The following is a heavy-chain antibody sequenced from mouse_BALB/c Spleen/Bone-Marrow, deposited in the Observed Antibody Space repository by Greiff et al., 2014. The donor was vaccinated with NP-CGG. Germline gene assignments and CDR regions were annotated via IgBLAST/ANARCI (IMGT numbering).Heavy chain of an antibody. CDR2: IRNKANGYTT. CDR3: AIDKGRVFFDY. Sequence: EVKLMESGGGLVQPGGSLRLSCATSGFTFTDYYMNWVRQPPGKALEWLGFIRNKANGYTTEYSASVKSRFTISRDNSQNILYLQMNTLRADDSATYYCAIDKGRVFFDYWGQGTTLTVSS. V-gene: IGHV7-3*02. J-gene: IGHJ2*01. CDR1: GFTFTDYY.